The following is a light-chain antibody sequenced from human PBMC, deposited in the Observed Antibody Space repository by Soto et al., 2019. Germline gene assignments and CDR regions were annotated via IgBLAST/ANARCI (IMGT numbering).Light chain of an antibody. Sequence: QSALTQPASVSGSPGQSITISCTGSSSDIGDYKYVSWYKQHPGKAPKLMIYDVSNRPSVVSNRFSGSKSGNTASLTISVLQAEDEADYYCSSYTSTNFVIFGGGTKLTVL. CDR1: SSDIGDYKY. CDR3: SSYTSTNFVI. V-gene: IGLV2-14*01. CDR2: DVS. J-gene: IGLJ2*01.